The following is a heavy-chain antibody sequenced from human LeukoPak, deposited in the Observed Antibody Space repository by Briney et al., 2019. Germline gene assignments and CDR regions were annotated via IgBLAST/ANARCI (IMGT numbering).Heavy chain of an antibody. CDR3: ARRSEFDNTHYHYFDY. CDR1: GGSFSGYY. D-gene: IGHD2-15*01. V-gene: IGHV4-34*01. Sequence: TSETLSLTCAVYGGSFSGYYWSWIRQPPGKGLEWIGTIYHSGSTDYNPSLKSRVAIFVDTSKNQFSLILHSVAAADTAVYYCARRSEFDNTHYHYFDYWGQRALVTVSS. J-gene: IGHJ4*02. CDR2: IYHSGST.